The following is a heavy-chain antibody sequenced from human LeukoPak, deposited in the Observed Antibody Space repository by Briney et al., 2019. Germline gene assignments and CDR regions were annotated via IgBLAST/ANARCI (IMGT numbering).Heavy chain of an antibody. CDR1: GFTFSSYG. CDR3: ANSYSGSYWPFDY. D-gene: IGHD1-26*01. Sequence: GRSLRLSCAASGFTFSSYGMHWVRQAPGKGLEWVAVISYDGSNKYYADSVKGRFTISRDNSKNTLYLQMNSLRAEDTAVYYRANSYSGSYWPFDYWGQGTLVTVSS. V-gene: IGHV3-30*18. J-gene: IGHJ4*02. CDR2: ISYDGSNK.